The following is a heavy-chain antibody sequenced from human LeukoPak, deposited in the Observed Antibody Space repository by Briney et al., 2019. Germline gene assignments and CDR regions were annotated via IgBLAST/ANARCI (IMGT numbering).Heavy chain of an antibody. Sequence: GESLKISCKGSGYSFTTYWIGWVRQMPGKGLEWMGIIYPGDSDTRYSPSFQGQVTISADKSISTAYLQWSSLKASDTAMYYCARFSCSSASCRGFDYWGQGTLVTVSS. CDR1: GYSFTTYW. CDR3: ARFSCSSASCRGFDY. V-gene: IGHV5-51*01. CDR2: IYPGDSDT. D-gene: IGHD2-2*01. J-gene: IGHJ4*02.